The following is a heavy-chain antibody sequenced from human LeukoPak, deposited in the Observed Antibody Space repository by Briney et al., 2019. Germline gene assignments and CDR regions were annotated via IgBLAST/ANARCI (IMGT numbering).Heavy chain of an antibody. CDR2: ISYDGSNK. V-gene: IGHV3-30*04. CDR3: ARSLATSYYYMDV. D-gene: IGHD5-12*01. J-gene: IGHJ6*03. Sequence: GRSLRLSCAASGFTFSNYAMHWVRQAPGKGLEWVAVISYDGSNKFYADSVKGRFTISRDNSKNTLHLQMNSLRAEGTAVYYCARSLATSYYYMDVWGKGTTITVSS. CDR1: GFTFSNYA.